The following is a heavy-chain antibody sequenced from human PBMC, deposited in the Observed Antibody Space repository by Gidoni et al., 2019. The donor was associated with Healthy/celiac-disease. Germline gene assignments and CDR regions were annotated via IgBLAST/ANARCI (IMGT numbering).Heavy chain of an antibody. CDR1: GFTFSSYG. Sequence: QVQLVESGGGVVQPGRSLRLSCAASGFTFSSYGMHWVRQAPGKGLEWVAVIWYDGINKYYADSVKGRFTISRDNSKNTLYLQMNSLRAEDTAVYYCARNSCGGDCYLDYWGQGTLVTVSS. J-gene: IGHJ4*02. CDR3: ARNSCGGDCYLDY. D-gene: IGHD2-21*02. V-gene: IGHV3-33*01. CDR2: IWYDGINK.